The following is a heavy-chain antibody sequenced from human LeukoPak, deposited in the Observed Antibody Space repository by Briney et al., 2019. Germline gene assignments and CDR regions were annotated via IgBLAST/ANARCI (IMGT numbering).Heavy chain of an antibody. Sequence: GASVKVSCKAPGCTFTSYGISWVRQAPGQGLEWMGWISAYNGNTNYAQKLQGRVTMTTDTSTSTAYMELRSLRSDDTAVYYCARKLDYDWFDPWGQGTLVTVSS. CDR1: GCTFTSYG. CDR2: ISAYNGNT. D-gene: IGHD3/OR15-3a*01. CDR3: ARKLDYDWFDP. J-gene: IGHJ5*02. V-gene: IGHV1-18*04.